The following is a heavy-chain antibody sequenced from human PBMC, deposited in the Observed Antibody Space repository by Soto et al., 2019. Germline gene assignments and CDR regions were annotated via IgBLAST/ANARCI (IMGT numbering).Heavy chain of an antibody. J-gene: IGHJ3*02. D-gene: IGHD6-6*01. Sequence: ASVKVSFKASGYTFTSYGISWLRQAPGQGLEWMGWISAYNGNTNYAQKLQGRVTMTTDTSTSTAYMELRSLRSDDTAVYYCARSVEYSSSSAALDIWGQGTMVTVSS. V-gene: IGHV1-18*01. CDR2: ISAYNGNT. CDR1: GYTFTSYG. CDR3: ARSVEYSSSSAALDI.